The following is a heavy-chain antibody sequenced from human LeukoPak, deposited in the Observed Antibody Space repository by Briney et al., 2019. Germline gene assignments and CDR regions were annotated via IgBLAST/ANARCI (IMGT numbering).Heavy chain of an antibody. J-gene: IGHJ4*02. CDR1: GGTFSSYA. CDR3: ARTVSGGDCYGPNRLYHFDY. V-gene: IGHV1-69*05. D-gene: IGHD2-21*02. Sequence: SVKVSCKASGGTFSSYAISWVRQAPGQGREWMGRIIPIFGTANYAQKFQGRGTITTDESTSTAYTELSSLRSEDTAVYYCARTVSGGDCYGPNRLYHFDYWGQGTLVTVSS. CDR2: IIPIFGTA.